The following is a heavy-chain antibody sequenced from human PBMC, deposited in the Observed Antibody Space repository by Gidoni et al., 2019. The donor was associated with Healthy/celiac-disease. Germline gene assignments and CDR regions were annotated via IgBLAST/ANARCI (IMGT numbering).Heavy chain of an antibody. CDR2: ISAYNGNT. Sequence: QVQLVQSGAEVKKPGASVKVSCKASGYTFTSYGISWVRQAPGQGLEWMGWISAYNGNTNYAQKLQGRVTMTTDTSTSTAYMELRSLRSDDTAVYYCASLNTLRYFDWPSLDLYGMDVWGQGTTVTVSS. V-gene: IGHV1-18*04. CDR3: ASLNTLRYFDWPSLDLYGMDV. CDR1: GYTFTSYG. J-gene: IGHJ6*02. D-gene: IGHD3-9*01.